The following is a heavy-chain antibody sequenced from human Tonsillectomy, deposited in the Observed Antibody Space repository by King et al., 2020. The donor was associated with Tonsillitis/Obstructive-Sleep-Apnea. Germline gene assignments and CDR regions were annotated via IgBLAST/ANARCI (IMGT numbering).Heavy chain of an antibody. CDR1: GYRFTSHW. CDR2: IYPSDSDT. D-gene: IGHD1-7*01. V-gene: IGHV5-51*01. Sequence: QLVQSGAEVKKPGESLKISCKVSGYRFTSHWIGWVRQMPVKGLEWMGIIYPSDSDTSYSPSFQGQVTISADKSISPAYLQGSSLKASDTAIYYCARSAPGTGNTPFEYWGQGTLVTVSS. J-gene: IGHJ4*02. CDR3: ARSAPGTGNTPFEY.